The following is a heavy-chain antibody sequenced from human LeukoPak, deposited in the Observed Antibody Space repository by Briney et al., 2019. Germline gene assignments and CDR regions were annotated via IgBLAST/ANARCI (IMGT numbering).Heavy chain of an antibody. V-gene: IGHV3-23*01. CDR3: AKDRCLNFDY. D-gene: IGHD5/OR15-5a*01. CDR2: ISGSGGST. CDR1: GFTFSSYG. Sequence: GGSLRLSCAASGFTFSSYGMSWVRQAPGKGLEWVSAISGSGGSTYYADSVKGRFTFSRDNAKNTLYLQMNSLRAEDTAVYYCAKDRCLNFDYWGQGTLVTVSS. J-gene: IGHJ4*02.